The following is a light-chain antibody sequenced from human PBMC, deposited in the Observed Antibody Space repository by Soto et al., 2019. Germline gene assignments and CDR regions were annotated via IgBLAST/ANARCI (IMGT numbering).Light chain of an antibody. CDR3: QHRNSWPPGAT. Sequence: EFVLTQSPGTLSLSPGERATLSCRASQSVSRYLAWYQQKPGQAPRLLIYGASNRATGTPARFSGRGSGTDFTLTISSLETEDSAVYYCQHRNSWPPGATFGQGTRLEIK. CDR2: GAS. V-gene: IGKV3-11*01. J-gene: IGKJ5*01. CDR1: QSVSRY.